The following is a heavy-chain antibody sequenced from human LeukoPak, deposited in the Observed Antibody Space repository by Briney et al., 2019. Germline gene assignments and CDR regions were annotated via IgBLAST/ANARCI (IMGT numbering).Heavy chain of an antibody. J-gene: IGHJ4*02. Sequence: GGALRLSCAASGFSFSRYAMTWVRQAPGKGLEGVSSISGTCDTTYYADSVKGRFTVSRDNSKDTLFLQMNSLGAKDTAVYYCAKWQERWVELLEYWGQGTLVTVSS. D-gene: IGHD1-26*01. CDR2: ISGTCDTT. V-gene: IGHV3-23*01. CDR3: AKWQERWVELLEY. CDR1: GFSFSRYA.